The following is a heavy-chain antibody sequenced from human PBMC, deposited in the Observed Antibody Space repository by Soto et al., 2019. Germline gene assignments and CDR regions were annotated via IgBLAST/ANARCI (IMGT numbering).Heavy chain of an antibody. V-gene: IGHV4-31*02. Sequence: SETLSLTCTVSGGSISGGGSYWSWIRQHPGKGLEWIGYIHYSGSTYYNPSLKSRITISVDTSKNQFSLKLSSVTAADTAVYYCARGGVTGYYGMDVWGQGTTVTVSS. D-gene: IGHD2-8*02. CDR2: IHYSGST. CDR3: ARGGVTGYYGMDV. J-gene: IGHJ6*02. CDR1: GGSISGGGSY.